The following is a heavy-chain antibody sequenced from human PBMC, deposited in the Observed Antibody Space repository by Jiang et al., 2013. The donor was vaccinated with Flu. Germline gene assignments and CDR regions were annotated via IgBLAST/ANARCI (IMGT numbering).Heavy chain of an antibody. CDR3: AGFGVVIPPWDYGMDV. J-gene: IGHJ6*02. CDR2: IWYDGSNK. Sequence: VIWYDGSNKYYADSVKGRFIISRDNSKNTLYLQMNSLRAEDTALYYCAGFGVVIPPWDYGMDVWGQGTTVTVSS. D-gene: IGHD3-3*01. V-gene: IGHV3-33*01.